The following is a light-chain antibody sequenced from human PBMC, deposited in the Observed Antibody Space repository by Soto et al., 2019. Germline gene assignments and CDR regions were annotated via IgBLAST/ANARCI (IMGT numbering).Light chain of an antibody. Sequence: DIQMTQSPSSLSASVGDRVTITCRASQSISSYLNWYQQKPGKAPKFLIYAASSLQSGVPSRFSGSGSGTDFTLTISSLQPEDFATYYCQQTYSTLDSFGQGTKVEIK. CDR2: AAS. CDR1: QSISSY. J-gene: IGKJ2*03. CDR3: QQTYSTLDS. V-gene: IGKV1-39*01.